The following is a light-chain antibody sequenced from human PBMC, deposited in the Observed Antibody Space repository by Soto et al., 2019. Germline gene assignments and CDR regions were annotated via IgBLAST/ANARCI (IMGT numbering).Light chain of an antibody. CDR3: QQYNNWPPLT. Sequence: EIVMTQSPATLSVSPGEGATLSCRASQFVSSNLAWYQQKPGQAPRLLIYGASTRATGIPARFSGSGSGTEFSLTISSLQSEDFAVYYCQQYNNWPPLTFGGGTKVEIK. CDR1: QFVSSN. CDR2: GAS. J-gene: IGKJ4*01. V-gene: IGKV3-15*01.